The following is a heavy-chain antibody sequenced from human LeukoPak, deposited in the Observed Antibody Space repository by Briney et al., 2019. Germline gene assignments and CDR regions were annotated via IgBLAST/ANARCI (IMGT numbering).Heavy chain of an antibody. CDR2: MNPKSGNT. V-gene: IGHV1-8*01. Sequence: VASVKVSCKASGYTFTNYDFNWVRQATGQGLEWMGWMNPKSGNTGYAQKFQGRVTMTRETSTNTAYMDLSSLTSDDAAVYYCARASRSSGWYLGAFDIWGQGTMVTVSS. CDR1: GYTFTNYD. J-gene: IGHJ3*02. D-gene: IGHD6-19*01. CDR3: ARASRSSGWYLGAFDI.